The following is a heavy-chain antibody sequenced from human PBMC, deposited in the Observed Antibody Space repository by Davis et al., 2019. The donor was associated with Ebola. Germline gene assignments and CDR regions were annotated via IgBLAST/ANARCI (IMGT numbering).Heavy chain of an antibody. CDR3: ARGRRITIFGGYYGMDV. D-gene: IGHD3-3*01. CDR1: GYTFTSYY. V-gene: IGHV1-46*01. CDR2: INPSGDST. J-gene: IGHJ6*02. Sequence: AASVKVSCKASGYTFTSYYMHWVRQAPGQGLEWMGIINPSGDSTSYAQKFQGRVTMTRDTSTSTVYMELSSLRSEDTAVYYCARGRRITIFGGYYGMDVWGQGTTVTVSS.